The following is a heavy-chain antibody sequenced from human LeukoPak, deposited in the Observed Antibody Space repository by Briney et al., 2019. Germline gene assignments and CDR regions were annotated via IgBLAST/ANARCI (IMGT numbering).Heavy chain of an antibody. J-gene: IGHJ4*02. V-gene: IGHV3-30*03. Sequence: GGSLGLSCAASGFTFSTYGMHWVRQAPGKGLEWVAVMSYDGSNEFYADSVKGRFTISRDNSRNTLYLQMNSLRAEDTAVYYCAREKYAGYYFDCWGQGALVTVSS. CDR2: MSYDGSNE. D-gene: IGHD2-8*01. CDR3: AREKYAGYYFDC. CDR1: GFTFSTYG.